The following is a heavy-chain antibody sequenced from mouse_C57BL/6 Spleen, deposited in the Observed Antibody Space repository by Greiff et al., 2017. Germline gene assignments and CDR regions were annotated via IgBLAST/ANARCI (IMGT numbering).Heavy chain of an antibody. D-gene: IGHD2-4*01. CDR1: GFTFSNYW. CDR3: TGGLYYDYGFAY. Sequence: EVKLEESGGGLVQPGGSMKLSCVASGFTFSNYWMNWVRQSPEKGLEWVAQISLTSDIYATPYAESVKGMFTISRDDYTSSVYLQMYNLSAEDTGIYYCTGGLYYDYGFAYWGQGTLVTVSA. J-gene: IGHJ3*01. CDR2: ISLTSDIYAT. V-gene: IGHV6-3*01.